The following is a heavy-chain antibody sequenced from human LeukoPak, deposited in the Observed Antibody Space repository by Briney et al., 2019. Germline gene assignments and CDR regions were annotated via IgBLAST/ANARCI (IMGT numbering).Heavy chain of an antibody. CDR1: GASISSGESY. CDR3: ANGYSGYGFWYFDL. D-gene: IGHD5-12*01. J-gene: IGHJ2*01. CDR2: IYYSGNT. V-gene: IGHV4-30-4*01. Sequence: SETLSLTCSVSGASISSGESYWSWIRQPPGKGLEWIGYIYYSGNTYYNPSLKSRVTISVDTSKNQFSLRLASVTAADTALYYCANGYSGYGFWYFDLWGRGALVTVSS.